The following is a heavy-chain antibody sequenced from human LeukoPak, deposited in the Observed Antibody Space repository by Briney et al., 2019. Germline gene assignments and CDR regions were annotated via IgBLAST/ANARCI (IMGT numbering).Heavy chain of an antibody. Sequence: ASVKVSCKASGYAFTGHDIYWVRQAPGQGLQWMGWMNPDRGHAGYAQNLQGRVTMTRNTTTNTAFMELTNPRSEDTAVYYCARVAGSAGYGGYVPALNTWGQGTLVTVSS. V-gene: IGHV1-8*01. CDR1: GYAFTGHD. CDR3: ARVAGSAGYGGYVPALNT. CDR2: MNPDRGHA. J-gene: IGHJ4*02. D-gene: IGHD5-12*01.